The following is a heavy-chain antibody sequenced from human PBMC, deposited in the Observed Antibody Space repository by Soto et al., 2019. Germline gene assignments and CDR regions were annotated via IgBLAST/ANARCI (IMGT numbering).Heavy chain of an antibody. J-gene: IGHJ6*02. CDR2: IIPIFGTA. V-gene: IGHV1-69*06. D-gene: IGHD3-10*01. CDR1: GGPFSSYA. CDR3: ARAGWGSGNLPLNYYYYGMDV. Sequence: GDSVKGSWKASGGPFSSYAISWVRQAPGQGLEWMGGIIPIFGTANYAQKFQGRVTITADKSTSTAYMELSSLRSEDTAVYYCARAGWGSGNLPLNYYYYGMDVWGQGTTVTVSS.